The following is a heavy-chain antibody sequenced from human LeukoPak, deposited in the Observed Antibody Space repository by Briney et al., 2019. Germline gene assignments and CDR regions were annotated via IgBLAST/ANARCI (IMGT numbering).Heavy chain of an antibody. CDR3: AVLLYGDYANYFDY. D-gene: IGHD4-17*01. J-gene: IGHJ4*02. CDR1: GGTFSSYA. CDR2: IIPIFGTA. Sequence: ASVKVSCKASGGTFSSYAISWVRQAPGQGLEWMGGIIPIFGTANYAQKFQGRVTITADKSTSTAYMELSSLRSEDTAVYYCAVLLYGDYANYFDYWGQGTLVTVSS. V-gene: IGHV1-69*06.